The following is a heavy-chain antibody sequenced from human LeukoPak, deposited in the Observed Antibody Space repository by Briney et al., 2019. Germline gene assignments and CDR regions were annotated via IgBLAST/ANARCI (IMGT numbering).Heavy chain of an antibody. J-gene: IGHJ6*02. V-gene: IGHV1-2*02. CDR2: INPNSGGT. D-gene: IGHD2-15*01. Sequence: ASVKVSCKASGYXFTGYYIHWVRQAPGQGLEWMGSINPNSGGTNYAQKVQGRVTMTRDTSISTAYMELSRLRSDDTAVYYCARDLRNIVVVVAASRYNGMDVWGQGTKVTVSS. CDR1: GYXFTGYY. CDR3: ARDLRNIVVVVAASRYNGMDV.